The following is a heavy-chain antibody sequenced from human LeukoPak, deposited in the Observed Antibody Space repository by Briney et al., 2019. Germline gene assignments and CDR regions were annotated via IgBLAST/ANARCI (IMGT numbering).Heavy chain of an antibody. CDR2: TNHSGST. Sequence: SETLSLTCAVYGGSFSGYYWSWIRQPPGKGLEWIGETNHSGSTNYNPSLKCRVTISVDTSKHQFSLKLSSVTAADTAVYYCARGPRFLEWLLYRYRAFDIWGQGTMVTVSS. J-gene: IGHJ3*02. D-gene: IGHD3-3*01. CDR1: GGSFSGYY. V-gene: IGHV4-34*01. CDR3: ARGPRFLEWLLYRYRAFDI.